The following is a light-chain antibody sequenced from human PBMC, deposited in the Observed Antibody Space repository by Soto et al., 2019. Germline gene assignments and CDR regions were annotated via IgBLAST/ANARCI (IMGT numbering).Light chain of an antibody. V-gene: IGKV3-20*01. Sequence: EIVLTQSPGTLSLSPGERATLSCRASQSLSSSYLAWYQQKPGQAPRLLIYGASSRATGIPDMFSGSGSGTDFTLTISRLEPEDFAIYYCQQYGNSPPYTFGQGTKLEIK. CDR1: QSLSSSY. CDR3: QQYGNSPPYT. CDR2: GAS. J-gene: IGKJ2*01.